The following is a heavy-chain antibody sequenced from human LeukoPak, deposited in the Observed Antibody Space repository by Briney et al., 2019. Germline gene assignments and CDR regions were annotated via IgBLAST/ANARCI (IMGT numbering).Heavy chain of an antibody. CDR3: AKRGTGTYNFDY. V-gene: IGHV3-33*06. D-gene: IGHD3/OR15-3a*01. Sequence: GGSLRLSCAASGFTFSSYGMHWVRQAPGKGLEWVAVIWYDGSNKYYVDSVKGRFTISRDNSKNTPYLQMNSLRAEDTAVYYCAKRGTGTYNFDYWGQGTLVTVSS. CDR1: GFTFSSYG. CDR2: IWYDGSNK. J-gene: IGHJ4*02.